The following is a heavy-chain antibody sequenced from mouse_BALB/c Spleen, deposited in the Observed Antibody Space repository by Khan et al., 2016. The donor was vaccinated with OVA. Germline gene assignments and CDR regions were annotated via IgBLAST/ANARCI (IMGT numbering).Heavy chain of an antibody. CDR3: TRKDYYDYDPFPY. J-gene: IGHJ3*01. CDR2: INYSGNT. CDR1: GYSITSEYA. V-gene: IGHV3-2*02. Sequence: QLEESGPGLVKPSQSLSLTCTVTGYSITSEYAWNWIRHFPGNKLEWMGYINYSGNTRYNPSLKSRISITRDKSKNQFFLQLNSVTTEDTATYYCTRKDYYDYDPFPYWGQGTLVTVSA. D-gene: IGHD2-4*01.